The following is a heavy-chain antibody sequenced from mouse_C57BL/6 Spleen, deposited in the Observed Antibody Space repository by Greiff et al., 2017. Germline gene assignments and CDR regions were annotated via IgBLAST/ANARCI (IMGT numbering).Heavy chain of an antibody. V-gene: IGHV1-69*01. CDR2: IDPSDSYT. Sequence: QVQLQQPGAELVMPGASVKLSCKASGYTFTSYWMHWVKQRPGQGLEWIGEIDPSDSYTNYNQKFKGKSTLTVDKSSSTAYMQLSSLTSEDSAVYYCARRAWQGYFDVGGTGTTVTVSS. J-gene: IGHJ1*03. D-gene: IGHD3-3*01. CDR3: ARRAWQGYFDV. CDR1: GYTFTSYW.